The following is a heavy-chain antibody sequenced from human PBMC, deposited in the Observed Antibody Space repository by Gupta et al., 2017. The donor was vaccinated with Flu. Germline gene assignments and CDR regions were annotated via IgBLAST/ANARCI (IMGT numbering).Heavy chain of an antibody. CDR1: GFTFGTFA. CDR3: VKDPEYCTGGRCFWGHFDF. D-gene: IGHD2-15*01. CDR2: ISGSGSGT. V-gene: IGHV3-23*01. Sequence: EVQLLESGGGLVQPGGSLRLSCAASGFTFGTFAMNWVRQAPGKGLEWVSTISGSGSGTYYADSVKGRFTISRDNSKGTLSLQMNSLRAEDTAVYYCVKDPEYCTGGRCFWGHFDFWGQGTLITVSS. J-gene: IGHJ4*02.